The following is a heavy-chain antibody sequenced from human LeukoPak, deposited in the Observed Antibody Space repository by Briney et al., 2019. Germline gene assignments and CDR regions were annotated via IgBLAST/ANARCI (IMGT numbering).Heavy chain of an antibody. V-gene: IGHV4-39*07. D-gene: IGHD2-2*01. Sequence: PSETLSLTCTVSGGSISSSSYYWGWIRQPPGKGLEWIGSIYYSGSTYYNPSLKSRVTISVDTSKNQFSLKLSSVTAADTAVYYCARGGSYCSSTSCYPGWFDPWGQGTLVTVSS. CDR3: ARGGSYCSSTSCYPGWFDP. J-gene: IGHJ5*02. CDR2: IYYSGST. CDR1: GGSISSSSYY.